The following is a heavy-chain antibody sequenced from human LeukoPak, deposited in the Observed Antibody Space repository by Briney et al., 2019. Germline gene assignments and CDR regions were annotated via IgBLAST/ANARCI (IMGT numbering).Heavy chain of an antibody. CDR1: GGSITNSSYY. V-gene: IGHV4-39*01. D-gene: IGHD2-15*01. CDR2: MYYSGST. J-gene: IGHJ3*02. CDR3: ASLRLVVGATNSFDI. Sequence: SESLSLTCTVSGGSITNSSYYWGWSRQPPGKGLKLIGSMYYSGSTYHNPSLKSRVTISIDTSKNQFSLKLSSVTAAATAIYYCASLRLVVGATNSFDIWGQGTMVTVSS.